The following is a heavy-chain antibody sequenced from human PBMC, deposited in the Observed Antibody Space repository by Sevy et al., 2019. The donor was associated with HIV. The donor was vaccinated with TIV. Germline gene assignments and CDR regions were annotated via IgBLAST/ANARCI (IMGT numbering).Heavy chain of an antibody. J-gene: IGHJ6*02. D-gene: IGHD2-2*02. Sequence: GGSLRLSCAASGFTFSRNAMSWVRQAPGKGLEWASGITGSGGSTYYADSVKCQFTISRDNSKNTLYLQMNSLRVEDTAVDYCAKVGYCSSTSCYSIYYGMDVWGQGTTVTVSS. CDR3: AKVGYCSSTSCYSIYYGMDV. CDR1: GFTFSRNA. CDR2: ITGSGGST. V-gene: IGHV3-23*01.